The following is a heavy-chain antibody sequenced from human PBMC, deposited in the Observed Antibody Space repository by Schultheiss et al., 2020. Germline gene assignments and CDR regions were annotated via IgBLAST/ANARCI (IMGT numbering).Heavy chain of an antibody. Sequence: SETLSLTCTVSGGSISNYYWSWIRQHPGKGLEWIGHIYYSGSTNYNPSLKSRVTISVDTSKNQFSLKLSSVTAADTAVYYCARVGITMVRGVIPGGMDVWGKGTTGTVSA. V-gene: IGHV4-59*12. J-gene: IGHJ6*04. CDR3: ARVGITMVRGVIPGGMDV. CDR1: GGSISNYY. CDR2: IYYSGST. D-gene: IGHD3-10*01.